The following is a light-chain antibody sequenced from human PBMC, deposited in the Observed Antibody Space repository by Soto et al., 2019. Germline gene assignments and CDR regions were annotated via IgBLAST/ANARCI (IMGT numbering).Light chain of an antibody. CDR2: DAS. CDR1: QSVSSN. V-gene: IGKV3-11*01. J-gene: IGKJ4*01. Sequence: ETVLTQSPASLSLSPGDRATLSCRASQSVSSNSAWYQQKPGQVPRLLIYDASNRATGIPARFSGSGSGTDFTLIISSLEPEDFAVYYCQQRGNWPLTFGGGTKVDIK. CDR3: QQRGNWPLT.